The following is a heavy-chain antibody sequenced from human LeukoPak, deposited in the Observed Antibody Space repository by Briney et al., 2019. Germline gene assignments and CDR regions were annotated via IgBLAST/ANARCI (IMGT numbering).Heavy chain of an antibody. J-gene: IGHJ2*01. CDR1: GFTFSNDD. Sequence: GGSLRLSCAASGFTFSNDDLHWVRQAPGKGLEWVAAIGVTGDTYYDDAVMRRFTNTREDAANSLYLQMRSLGTGDTALYYCTKEFCGSRAACAGGSYYDFWGRGALVTVPS. V-gene: IGHV3-13*01. CDR2: IGVTGDT. D-gene: IGHD2-15*01. CDR3: TKEFCGSRAACAGGSYYDF.